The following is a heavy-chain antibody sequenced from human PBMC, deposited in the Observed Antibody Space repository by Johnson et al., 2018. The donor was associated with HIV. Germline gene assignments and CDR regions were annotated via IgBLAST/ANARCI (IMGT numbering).Heavy chain of an antibody. J-gene: IGHJ3*02. CDR3: AKSSSSFGAFDI. V-gene: IGHV3-49*03. Sequence: MQLVESGGGLVQPGRSLRLSCTASGFTFGDYAMSWFRQAPGKGLEWVGFIRSKAYGGTTEYAASVKGRFTISRDDSKSIAYLQMNSLKTEDTAVYYCAKSSSSFGAFDIWGQGTMVTVSS. CDR2: IRSKAYGGTT. CDR1: GFTFGDYA. D-gene: IGHD6-6*01.